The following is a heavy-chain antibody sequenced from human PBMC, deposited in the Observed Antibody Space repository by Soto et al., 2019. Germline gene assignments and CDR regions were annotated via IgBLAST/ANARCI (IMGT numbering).Heavy chain of an antibody. V-gene: IGHV4-59*08. CDR1: RGSIISYY. CDR2: IXYSGRX. Sequence: TXXTLSLTCTVSRGSIISYYWSWIRQPPGXGLERIGYIXYSGRXNSNHSLKSRVXISVDTSXXQFSPKLSSVTAEDPAAYYCARHRPDGAVDADYWGKGTLVTVYS. CDR3: ARHRPDGAVDADY. J-gene: IGHJ4*02. D-gene: IGHD6-19*01.